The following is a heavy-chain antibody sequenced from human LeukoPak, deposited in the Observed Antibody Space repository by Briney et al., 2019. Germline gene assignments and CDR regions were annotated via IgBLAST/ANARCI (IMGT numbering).Heavy chain of an antibody. D-gene: IGHD3-16*02. CDR2: ISSSGSTI. CDR1: GFTFSSYE. V-gene: IGHV3-48*03. J-gene: IGHJ4*02. CDR3: ARGGGGAYYDYVWGSYRYLFDY. Sequence: PSGGSLRLSCAASGFTFSSYEMNWVRQAPGKGLEWVSYISSSGSTIYYADSVKGRFTISRDNAKNSLYLQMNSLRAEDTAVYYGARGGGGAYYDYVWGSYRYLFDYWGQGTLVTVSS.